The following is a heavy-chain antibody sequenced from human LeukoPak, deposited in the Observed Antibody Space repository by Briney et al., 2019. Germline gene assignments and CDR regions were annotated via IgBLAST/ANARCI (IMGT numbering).Heavy chain of an antibody. D-gene: IGHD3-10*01. Sequence: SETLSLTCAVSGGTFGGFFWSWIRQPPGKGPAWIGEIDHSGSTNYDPSLESRVTLSVDTSKNQVSLTLNSVTAADTAVYYCARGLRFHIGSGNWFDLWGQGTLVTVSS. CDR3: ARGLRFHIGSGNWFDL. J-gene: IGHJ5*02. CDR1: GGTFGGFF. V-gene: IGHV4-34*01. CDR2: IDHSGST.